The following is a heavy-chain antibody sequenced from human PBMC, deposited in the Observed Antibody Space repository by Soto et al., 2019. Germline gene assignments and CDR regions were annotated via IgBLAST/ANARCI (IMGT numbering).Heavy chain of an antibody. V-gene: IGHV3-7*05. CDR3: LRFSRSTPSGSDY. Sequence: GGSLRLSCAASGFTFSSYWMSWVRQAPGKGLEWVANIKQDGSEKQYVDSVEGRFTMSRDNAKNSLYLQMNSLRVEDTAVYYCLRFSRSTPSGSDYWGQGTLVTVSS. CDR2: IKQDGSEK. CDR1: GFTFSSYW. J-gene: IGHJ4*02. D-gene: IGHD6-6*01.